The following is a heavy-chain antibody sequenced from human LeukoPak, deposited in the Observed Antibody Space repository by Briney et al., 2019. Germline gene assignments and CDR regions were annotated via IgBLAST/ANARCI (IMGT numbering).Heavy chain of an antibody. V-gene: IGHV3-23*01. CDR2: ISGSGGST. CDR1: GFTFSSYA. Sequence: GGSLRLSCAASGFTFSSYAMSWVRQAPGEGLEWVSAISGSGGSTYYADSVKGRFTISRDNSKNTLYLQMNSLRAEDTAVYYCAKGERWLQSRPGYWGQGTLVTVSS. J-gene: IGHJ4*02. CDR3: AKGERWLQSRPGY. D-gene: IGHD5-24*01.